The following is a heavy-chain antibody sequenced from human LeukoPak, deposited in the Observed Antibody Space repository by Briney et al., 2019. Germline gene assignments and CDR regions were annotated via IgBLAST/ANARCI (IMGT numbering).Heavy chain of an antibody. CDR1: GGSISSYY. V-gene: IGHV4-4*07. CDR3: ARDSRIMGAPGAFDY. Sequence: PSETLSLTCTVSGGSISSYYWSWIRQPAGKGLEWIGRFYSGSTNYNPSLKSRVTMSVDTSKNQFSLKPSSVTAADTAVYYCARDSRIMGAPGAFDYWGQGTLVTVSS. J-gene: IGHJ4*02. CDR2: FYSGST. D-gene: IGHD1-26*01.